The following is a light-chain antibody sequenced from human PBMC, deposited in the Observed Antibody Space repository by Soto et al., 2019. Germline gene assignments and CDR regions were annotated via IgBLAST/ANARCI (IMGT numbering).Light chain of an antibody. CDR3: CSYARSSTYV. CDR1: SGDVGSYHL. J-gene: IGLJ1*01. Sequence: QSALTQPASVSGSPGQSITISCTGTSGDVGSYHLVSWYQQHPGKAPKLMIYEGSKRPSGVSNRFSGSKSGSTASLTISGLQAEDEADYYCCSYARSSTYVFGSGTKLTVL. V-gene: IGLV2-23*01. CDR2: EGS.